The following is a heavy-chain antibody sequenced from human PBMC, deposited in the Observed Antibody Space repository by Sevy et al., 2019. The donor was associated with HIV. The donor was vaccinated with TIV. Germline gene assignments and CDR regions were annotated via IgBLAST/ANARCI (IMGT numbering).Heavy chain of an antibody. J-gene: IGHJ4*02. CDR3: AGYNNLGY. D-gene: IGHD1-1*01. CDR1: GFSFSNHW. Sequence: GGSLRLSCAVSGFSFSNHWMSWVHQAPGKGLEWVANIKEDGSEKHYVDSVKGRFTISRDNTKNSLFLQMNSMRAEDTALSYCAGYNNLGYWGQGTLVTVSS. V-gene: IGHV3-7*01. CDR2: IKEDGSEK.